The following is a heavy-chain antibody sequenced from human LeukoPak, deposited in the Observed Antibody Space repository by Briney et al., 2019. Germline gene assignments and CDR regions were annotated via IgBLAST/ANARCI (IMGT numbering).Heavy chain of an antibody. V-gene: IGHV3-23*01. CDR2: ISGSGGST. CDR1: GFTFSSYA. CDR3: ATLLGYCSSTSCYGNWFDP. D-gene: IGHD2-2*01. Sequence: PGGSLRLSCAASGFTFSSYAMSWVRQAPGKGLEWVSAISGSGGSTYYADSVKGRFTISRDNSKNTLYLQMNSLRAEDTAVYYCATLLGYCSSTSCYGNWFDPWGQGTLVTVSS. J-gene: IGHJ5*02.